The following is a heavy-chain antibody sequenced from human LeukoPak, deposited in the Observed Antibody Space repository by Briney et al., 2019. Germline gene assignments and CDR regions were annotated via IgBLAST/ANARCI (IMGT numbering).Heavy chain of an antibody. J-gene: IGHJ4*02. CDR3: AGIQPAGY. V-gene: IGHV4-39*01. D-gene: IGHD5-18*01. CDR1: SASVSSSPYF. Sequence: SETLSLTCTVSSASVSSSPYFWGWLRQSPGRGREGIGSISYSGTTYYNPSLKSRVTISVDTSKNQFSLKLNSVTAADTAVYYCAGIQPAGYWGQGTLVTVSS. CDR2: ISYSGTT.